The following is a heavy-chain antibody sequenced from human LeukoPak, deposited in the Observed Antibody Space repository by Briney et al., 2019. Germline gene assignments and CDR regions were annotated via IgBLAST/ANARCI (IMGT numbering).Heavy chain of an antibody. CDR1: GYTFTNYA. Sequence: ASVKVSCKASGYTFTNYAISWVRQAPGQGLERMGWISGYNDNTNYAQKVQGRVTMTTDTSTSTAYMELRSLRSDDTAVYYCARDSYDSSGNYLDYWGQGTLVTVSS. CDR3: ARDSYDSSGNYLDY. CDR2: ISGYNDNT. J-gene: IGHJ4*02. D-gene: IGHD3-22*01. V-gene: IGHV1-18*01.